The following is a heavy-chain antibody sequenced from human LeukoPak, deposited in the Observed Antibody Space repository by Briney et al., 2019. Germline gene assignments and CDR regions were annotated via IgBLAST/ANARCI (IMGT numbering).Heavy chain of an antibody. D-gene: IGHD6-19*01. CDR1: GGSFSGYY. Sequence: PSETLSLTCAVYGGSFSGYYWSWIRQPPGKGLEWIGEINHSGSTNYSPSLKSRVTISVDTSKNQFSLKLSSVTAADTAVYYCAVGSAVAGTNWFDPWGQGTLVTVSS. CDR3: AVGSAVAGTNWFDP. J-gene: IGHJ5*02. V-gene: IGHV4-34*01. CDR2: INHSGST.